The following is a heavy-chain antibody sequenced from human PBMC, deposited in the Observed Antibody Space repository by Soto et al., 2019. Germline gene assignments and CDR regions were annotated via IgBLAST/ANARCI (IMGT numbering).Heavy chain of an antibody. CDR3: VRRHVSATGIDWFDP. CDR2: INAANGDT. CDR1: GHTFTSYG. D-gene: IGHD6-13*01. J-gene: IGHJ5*02. V-gene: IGHV1-3*01. Sequence: GASVKVSCKASGHTFTSYGIHWVRQAPGQRLEWMGWINAANGDTKYSPKFQGRVTITRDTSASTAYMELSSLRSEDTAVYYCVRRHVSATGIDWFDPWGQGTLVTVPQ.